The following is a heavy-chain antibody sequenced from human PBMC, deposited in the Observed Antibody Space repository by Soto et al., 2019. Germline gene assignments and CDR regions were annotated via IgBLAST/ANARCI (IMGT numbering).Heavy chain of an antibody. D-gene: IGHD2-15*01. CDR3: ARVVAATSHYFDY. V-gene: IGHV4-59*01. CDR2: IYYSGST. CDR1: GGSISTYD. J-gene: IGHJ4*02. Sequence: VSGGSISTYDWSWIRQSPGKGLEWIGCIYYSGSTNYNPSLKSRVTISVDTSKNQFSLKLSSVTAADTAVYYCARVVAATSHYFDYWGQGALVTVSS.